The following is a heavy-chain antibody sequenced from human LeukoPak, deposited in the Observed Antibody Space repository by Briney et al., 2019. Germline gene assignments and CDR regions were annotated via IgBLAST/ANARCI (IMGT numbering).Heavy chain of an antibody. D-gene: IGHD3-22*01. CDR2: ISGSGGST. CDR3: AKNPDRRAYYYDSSGSGAFDI. Sequence: PGGSLRLSCAASGFTFSSYAMSWVRQAPGKGLEWVSAISGSGGSTYYADSVRGRFTISRDNSKNTLYLQMNSLRAEDTAVYYCAKNPDRRAYYYDSSGSGAFDIWGQGTMVTVSS. CDR1: GFTFSSYA. V-gene: IGHV3-23*01. J-gene: IGHJ3*02.